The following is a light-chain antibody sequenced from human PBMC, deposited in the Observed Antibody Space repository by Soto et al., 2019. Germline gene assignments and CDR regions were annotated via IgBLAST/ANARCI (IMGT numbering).Light chain of an antibody. CDR1: KLGNKN. V-gene: IGLV3-1*01. CDR3: QAWDTGTVI. Sequence: SYELTQPPSVSVSPGQTASITCSGNKLGNKNVCWYQQKTGQSPVLLLYQDYLRPSGVPERFSGSNSGNTATLTISGTQAMEDADYYCQAWDTGTVIFGGGTKLTVL. J-gene: IGLJ2*01. CDR2: QDY.